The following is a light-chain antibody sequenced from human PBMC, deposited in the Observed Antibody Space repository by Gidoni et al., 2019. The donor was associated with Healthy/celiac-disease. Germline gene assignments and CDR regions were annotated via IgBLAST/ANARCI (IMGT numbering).Light chain of an antibody. CDR2: DAT. Sequence: DIVLTQSPATLSLSPGERATRSCRASPSVSSYLAWYQQKPRQAPRLLINDATNRATGIQARFSGSGSGTDFTLTISSLEPEDFAVYYCQQRSNRPWTFGQGTKVEIK. V-gene: IGKV3-11*01. J-gene: IGKJ1*01. CDR1: PSVSSY. CDR3: QQRSNRPWT.